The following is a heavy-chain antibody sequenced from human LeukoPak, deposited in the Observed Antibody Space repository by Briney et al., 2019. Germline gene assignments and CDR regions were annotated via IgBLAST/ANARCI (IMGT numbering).Heavy chain of an antibody. V-gene: IGHV3-15*01. CDR3: AKGLSGAFDY. CDR1: GLTFSNAW. CDR2: IKSKTEGETI. J-gene: IGHJ4*02. Sequence: GGSLRLSCAASGLTFSNAWMSWVRQAPGKGLEWVGRIKSKTEGETIDYAAPVRGRFTISRDNSKNTLYLQMNSLRAEDTAVYYCAKGLSGAFDYWGQGTLVTVSS.